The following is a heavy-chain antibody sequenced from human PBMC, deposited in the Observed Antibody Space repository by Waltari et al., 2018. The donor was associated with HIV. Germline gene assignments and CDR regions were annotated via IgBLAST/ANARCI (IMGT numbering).Heavy chain of an antibody. CDR2: IYYSGST. CDR3: ARNDILTGPPGYYGMDV. D-gene: IGHD3-9*01. J-gene: IGHJ6*02. V-gene: IGHV4-61*01. CDR1: GGSVSSGSCY. Sequence: QVQLQESGPGLVKPSETLSLTCTVSGGSVSSGSCYWSWIRQPPGRGLEWIGYIYYSGSTSYNPSLKSRVTISIDPSKNQFSLKLTSVTAADTAVYFCARNDILTGPPGYYGMDVWGQGTTVTVSS.